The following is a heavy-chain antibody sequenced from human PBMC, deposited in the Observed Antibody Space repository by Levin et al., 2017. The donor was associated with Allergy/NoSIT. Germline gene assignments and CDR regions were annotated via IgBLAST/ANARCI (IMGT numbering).Heavy chain of an antibody. Sequence: GGSLRLSCAASGFTFGDYAMHWVRQAPGKGLEWVSGINWNRDKIGYADSVKARFTISRDNAKNSLYLQMNSLGPEDTALYYCAKGLNWGSPNTFDYWGQGTLVTVSS. J-gene: IGHJ4*02. V-gene: IGHV3-9*01. D-gene: IGHD7-27*01. CDR2: INWNRDKI. CDR1: GFTFGDYA. CDR3: AKGLNWGSPNTFDY.